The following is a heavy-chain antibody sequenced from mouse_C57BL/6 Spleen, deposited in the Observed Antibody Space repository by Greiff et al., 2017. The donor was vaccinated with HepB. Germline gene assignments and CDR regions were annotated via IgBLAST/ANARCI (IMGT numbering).Heavy chain of an antibody. CDR1: GFNIKDDY. J-gene: IGHJ2*01. Sequence: EVQLQQSGAELVRPGASVKLSCTASGFNIKDDYMHRVKQRPEQGLEWIGWIDPENGDTEYASKFQGKATITADTSSNTAYLQLSSLTSEDTAVYYCTTGGATVVATDYFDYWGQGTTLTVSS. V-gene: IGHV14-4*01. D-gene: IGHD1-1*01. CDR3: TTGGATVVATDYFDY. CDR2: IDPENGDT.